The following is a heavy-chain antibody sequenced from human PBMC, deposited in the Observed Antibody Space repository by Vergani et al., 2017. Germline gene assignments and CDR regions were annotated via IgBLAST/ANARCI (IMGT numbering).Heavy chain of an antibody. J-gene: IGHJ5*02. CDR1: GFIFSSHG. D-gene: IGHD6-19*01. CDR3: ASDTHSGQRADR. V-gene: IGHV3-30*03. CDR2: ISNDGGNK. Sequence: QVQLVEWGGGVVQPGGSLRLSCTASGFIFSSHGMHWVRQSPGKGLEWVAVISNDGGNKYYADSVKGRFTIYKDNTVDMLSLQMNSLRPDDTAVYYCASDTHSGQRADRWGQGILVTVTS.